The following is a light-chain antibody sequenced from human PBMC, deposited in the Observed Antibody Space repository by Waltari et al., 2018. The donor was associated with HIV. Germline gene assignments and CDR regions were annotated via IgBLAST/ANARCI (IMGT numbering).Light chain of an antibody. J-gene: IGKJ1*01. CDR1: QSVSSN. Sequence: EIVMTQSPVTLSVSPGARATLSCRASQSVSSNLAWYQQKPGQATRLLIYAASTRATGIPARFSGSGSGTEFTLTISSLRSEDFAVYYCQHYNNWLRTFGQGTKVGIK. CDR3: QHYNNWLRT. CDR2: AAS. V-gene: IGKV3-15*01.